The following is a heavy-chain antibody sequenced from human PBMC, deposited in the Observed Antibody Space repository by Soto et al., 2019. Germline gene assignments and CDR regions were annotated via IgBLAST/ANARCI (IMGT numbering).Heavy chain of an antibody. Sequence: SVRVSCAAAVDTFSSYGISWVREAPGPGLEWMGGIIPIFGTANYAQKFQGRVTITADKSTSTAYMELSSLRSEDTAVYYCARGMTYSSGWFDGMDVWGQGTTVT. CDR1: VDTFSSYG. CDR3: ARGMTYSSGWFDGMDV. D-gene: IGHD6-19*01. CDR2: IIPIFGTA. V-gene: IGHV1-69*06. J-gene: IGHJ6*02.